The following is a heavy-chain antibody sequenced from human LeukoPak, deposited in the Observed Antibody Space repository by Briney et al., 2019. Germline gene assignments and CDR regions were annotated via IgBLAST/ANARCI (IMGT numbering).Heavy chain of an antibody. CDR1: GGSLSSYY. J-gene: IGHJ5*02. CDR2: IYYSGST. D-gene: IGHD3-10*01. Sequence: SETLSLTCTVSGGSLSSYYWSWIRQPPGKGLEWIGYIYYSGSTNYNPSLKSRVTISVDTSKNQFSLKLSSVTAADTAVYYCARGWGPHMVRTVNWFDPWGQGTLVTVSS. CDR3: ARGWGPHMVRTVNWFDP. V-gene: IGHV4-59*01.